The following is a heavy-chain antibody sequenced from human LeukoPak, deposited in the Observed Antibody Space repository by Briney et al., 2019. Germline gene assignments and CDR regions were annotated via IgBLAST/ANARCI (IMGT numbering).Heavy chain of an antibody. CDR1: GFTFSSYA. J-gene: IGHJ4*02. Sequence: GGSLRLSCAASGFTFSSYAMSWVRQAPGKGLEWVSSISGSTGYIYYADSAKGRFTISRDNAKNSLFLQMNSLRAEDTAVYYCARDRSSDWHFDFWRPGTPVTVSS. CDR2: ISGSTGYI. D-gene: IGHD6-19*01. CDR3: ARDRSSDWHFDF. V-gene: IGHV3-21*01.